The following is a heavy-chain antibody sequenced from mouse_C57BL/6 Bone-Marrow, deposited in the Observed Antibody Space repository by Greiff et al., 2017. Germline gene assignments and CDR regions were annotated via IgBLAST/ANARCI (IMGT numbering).Heavy chain of an antibody. CDR1: GYTFTSYW. J-gene: IGHJ3*01. D-gene: IGHD2-5*01. CDR2: IDPSDSYT. V-gene: IGHV1-69*01. CDR3: AREGDSYYSNWGFAY. Sequence: QVQLQQPGAELVMPGASVKLSCKASGYTFTSYWMHWVKQRPGQGLEWIGEIDPSDSYTNYNQKFKGKSTLTVDKSSSTAYMQLSSLTSEDSEVYYCAREGDSYYSNWGFAYWGQGTLVTVSA.